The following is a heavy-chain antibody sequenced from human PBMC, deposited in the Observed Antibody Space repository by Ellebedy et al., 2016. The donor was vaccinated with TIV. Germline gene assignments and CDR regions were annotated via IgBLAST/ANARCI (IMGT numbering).Heavy chain of an antibody. Sequence: MPSETLSLTCTVSGGSISSYYWGWIRQPPGKGLEWIGSIYYSGTAYYHPSLNSRVTISVDTSKNQFSLKLSSVTAADTAVYYCASGEVVVSAAAGACFDYWGQGTLVTVSS. J-gene: IGHJ4*02. V-gene: IGHV4-39*01. CDR1: GGSISSYY. CDR3: ASGEVVVSAAAGACFDY. CDR2: IYYSGTA. D-gene: IGHD2-15*01.